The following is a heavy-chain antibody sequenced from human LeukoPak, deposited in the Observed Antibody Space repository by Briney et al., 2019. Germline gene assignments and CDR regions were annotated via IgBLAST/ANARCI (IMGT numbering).Heavy chain of an antibody. CDR3: AMGVVVDDAFDI. CDR2: IYYSGSI. V-gene: IGHV4-59*01. Sequence: SETLSLTCTVSGGSISSYYWSWIRQPPGSGLEWIGYIYYSGSINYNPSLKSRVTISVDTSKNQFSLKLSSVTAADTAVYYCAMGVVVDDAFDIWGQGTMVTVSS. J-gene: IGHJ3*02. CDR1: GGSISSYY. D-gene: IGHD3-22*01.